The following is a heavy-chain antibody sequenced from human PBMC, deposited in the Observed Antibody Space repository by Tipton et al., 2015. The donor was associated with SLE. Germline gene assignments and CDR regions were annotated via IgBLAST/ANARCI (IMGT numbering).Heavy chain of an antibody. CDR1: GFTFNTYW. CDR3: VRDGPQYSPTSGGFDT. J-gene: IGHJ5*02. Sequence: SLRLSCEASGFTFNTYWMSWVRQAPGKGLEWVANIKKDGSEKHYVDSVKGRFSISRDNAKNSLDLQMNSLRVEDTAVDYCVRDGPQYSPTSGGFDTRGQGTLGTVSA. V-gene: IGHV3-7*01. D-gene: IGHD5-18*01. CDR2: IKKDGSEK.